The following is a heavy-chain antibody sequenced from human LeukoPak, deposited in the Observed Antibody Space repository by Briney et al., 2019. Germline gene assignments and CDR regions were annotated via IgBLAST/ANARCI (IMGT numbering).Heavy chain of an antibody. CDR2: IYHSGST. Sequence: SETLSLTCTVSGGSFSSGGYYWSWIRQHPGKGLEWIGCIYHSGSTSYNPSLKSRVTISVDTSKNQFSLRLSSVTAADTAVYYCARDRAAGDTVLDYWGQGILVTVSS. D-gene: IGHD5-18*01. V-gene: IGHV4-31*03. J-gene: IGHJ4*02. CDR3: ARDRAAGDTVLDY. CDR1: GGSFSSGGYY.